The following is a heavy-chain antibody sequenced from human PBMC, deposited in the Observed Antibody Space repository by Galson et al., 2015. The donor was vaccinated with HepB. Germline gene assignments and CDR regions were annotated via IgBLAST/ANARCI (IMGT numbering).Heavy chain of an antibody. CDR3: ARRGGSSGWGAFDY. D-gene: IGHD6-19*01. J-gene: IGHJ4*02. V-gene: IGHV3-23*01. CDR1: GFTFSGYA. CDR2: ISGSDGRT. Sequence: SLRLSCAASGFTFSGYAMNWVRQAPGKGLEWVSTISGSDGRTFYADSVKGRFTISRDNSKNTLYLQMNSLRAEDTAVYYCARRGGSSGWGAFDYWGQGPLVTVSS.